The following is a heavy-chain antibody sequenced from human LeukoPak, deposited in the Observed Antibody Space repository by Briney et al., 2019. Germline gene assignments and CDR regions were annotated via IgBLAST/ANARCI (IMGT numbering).Heavy chain of an antibody. J-gene: IGHJ3*02. Sequence: GESLKISCKGSGYSFTSYWIGWVRQMPGKGLEWMGIVYPADSDTRYSPSFEGQVTISVDKSIGTTYLQWSSLKASDTAMYYCAKTTALHAFDIWGQGTMVTVSS. D-gene: IGHD1-1*01. CDR3: AKTTALHAFDI. CDR1: GYSFTSYW. V-gene: IGHV5-51*01. CDR2: VYPADSDT.